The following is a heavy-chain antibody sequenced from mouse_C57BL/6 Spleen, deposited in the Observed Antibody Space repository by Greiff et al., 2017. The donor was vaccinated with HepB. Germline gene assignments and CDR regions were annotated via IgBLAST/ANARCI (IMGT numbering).Heavy chain of an antibody. D-gene: IGHD2-4*01. J-gene: IGHJ2*01. CDR2: IYPGDGDT. V-gene: IGHV1-82*01. Sequence: VQLQQSGPELVKPGASVKISCKASGYAFSSSWMNWVKQRPGKGLEWIGRIYPGDGDTNYNGKFKGKATLTADKSSLTAYRQLSSLTAEDSAVYFCARSVYDYDDYWGQGTTLTVSS. CDR1: GYAFSSSW. CDR3: ARSVYDYDDY.